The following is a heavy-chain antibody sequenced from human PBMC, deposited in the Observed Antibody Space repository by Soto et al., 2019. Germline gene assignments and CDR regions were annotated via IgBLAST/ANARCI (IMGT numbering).Heavy chain of an antibody. Sequence: GGSLRLSCAASGFTFSSYAMHWVRQAPGKGLEWVAVISYDGSNKYYADSVKGRFTISRDNSKNTLYLQMNSLRAEDTAVYYCARDSGGIAVDVPWWYFDLWGRGTLVTVSS. CDR2: ISYDGSNK. D-gene: IGHD6-19*01. CDR3: ARDSGGIAVDVPWWYFDL. J-gene: IGHJ2*01. V-gene: IGHV3-30-3*01. CDR1: GFTFSSYA.